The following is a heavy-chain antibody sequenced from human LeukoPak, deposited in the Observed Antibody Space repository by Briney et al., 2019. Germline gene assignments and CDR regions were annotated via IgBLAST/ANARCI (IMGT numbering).Heavy chain of an antibody. J-gene: IGHJ3*02. CDR3: ARGQYSSGWHDAFDI. D-gene: IGHD6-19*01. V-gene: IGHV1-2*02. Sequence: ASVKVSCKASGYTFTGYYMHWVRQAPGQGLEWMGWINPNSGGTNYAQKFQGRVTMTRDTSISTAYMELSRLRSDDTAVYYCARGQYSSGWHDAFDIWGQGTMVTVSS. CDR2: INPNSGGT. CDR1: GYTFTGYY.